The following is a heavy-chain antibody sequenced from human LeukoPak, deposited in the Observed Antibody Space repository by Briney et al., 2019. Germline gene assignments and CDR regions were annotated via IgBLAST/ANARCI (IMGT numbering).Heavy chain of an antibody. CDR1: GFTVDSNY. J-gene: IGHJ4*02. D-gene: IGHD3-10*01. Sequence: GGSLRLSGAASGFTVDSNYLSWVRQAPGKGLEWVSTIYTGGNTYYAASVKGRFTISRDFSKNTVFLHMNSLRAEDTAVYYCAKVSLDYGSGIDYWGQGTLVTVSS. CDR2: IYTGGNT. V-gene: IGHV3-53*05. CDR3: AKVSLDYGSGIDY.